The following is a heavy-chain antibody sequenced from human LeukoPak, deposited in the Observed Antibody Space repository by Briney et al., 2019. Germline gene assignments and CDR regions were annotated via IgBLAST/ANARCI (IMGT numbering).Heavy chain of an antibody. CDR1: PYTFNRYY. Sequence: ASVKLSCKASPYTFNRYYIHWVRQAPGQGLEWMGVINPSGRSASYARRFQGRVTMTRDTSTSTVYMDLSSLRSEDTAVYYCAGDSVELERRNWFDPWGQGTLITVSS. J-gene: IGHJ5*02. CDR3: AGDSVELERRNWFDP. V-gene: IGHV1-46*02. D-gene: IGHD1-1*01. CDR2: INPSGRSA.